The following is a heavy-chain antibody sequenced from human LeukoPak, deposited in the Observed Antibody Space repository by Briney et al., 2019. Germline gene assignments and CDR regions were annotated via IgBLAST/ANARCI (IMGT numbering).Heavy chain of an antibody. CDR3: ARDVGRSYDLDY. D-gene: IGHD3-16*01. Sequence: ASVKVSCKASGYTFTSYGISWVRQAPGQGLEWMGWISAYNGNTDYAQSLQGRVTMTIYTSTSTVYMELRRLRSDGTAVYYCARDVGRSYDLDYWGQETLVTVSS. CDR1: GYTFTSYG. J-gene: IGHJ4*02. V-gene: IGHV1-18*01. CDR2: ISAYNGNT.